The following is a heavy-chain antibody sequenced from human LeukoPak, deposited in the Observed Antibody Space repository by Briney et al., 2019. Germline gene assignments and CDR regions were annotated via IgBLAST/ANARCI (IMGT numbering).Heavy chain of an antibody. CDR1: GYTFTDYY. CDR2: ISPDTGGT. J-gene: IGHJ4*02. V-gene: IGHV1-2*06. CDR3: ARAYSSTWSDFDY. Sequence: ASVKVSCKASGYTFTDYYLHWVRQGPGQGLEWMGRISPDTGGTNYAQRFQGRVTMTRDTSISTAYMEVSRLRSDDTAVYYCARAYSSTWSDFDYWGQGTLVTVSS. D-gene: IGHD6-13*01.